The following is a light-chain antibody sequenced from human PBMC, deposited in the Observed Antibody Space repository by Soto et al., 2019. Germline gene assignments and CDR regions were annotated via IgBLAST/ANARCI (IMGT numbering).Light chain of an antibody. J-gene: IGKJ2*01. V-gene: IGKV1-17*01. CDR3: LQHNDYPYT. Sequence: DIQMTQSPSSLSASVGDRVTITCRASQGIRSDLGWYQQKPGKAPKRPIYAASRLQSGVPSRFSAGGSGTESPLTISSLQPEDFATSYCLQHNDYPYTFGQGTKVDI. CDR2: AAS. CDR1: QGIRSD.